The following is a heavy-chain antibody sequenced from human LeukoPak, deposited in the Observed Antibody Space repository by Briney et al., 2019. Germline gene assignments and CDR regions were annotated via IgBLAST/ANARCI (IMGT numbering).Heavy chain of an antibody. Sequence: SETLSLTCAVYGGSFSGYYWSWIRQPPGEGLEWIGEINHSGSTNYNPSLKSRVTISVDTSKNQFSLKLSSVTAADTAVYYCARVLRAASWRSYDYWGQGSLVTVSS. CDR3: ARVLRAASWRSYDY. CDR2: INHSGST. J-gene: IGHJ4*02. D-gene: IGHD5-18*01. CDR1: GGSFSGYY. V-gene: IGHV4-34*01.